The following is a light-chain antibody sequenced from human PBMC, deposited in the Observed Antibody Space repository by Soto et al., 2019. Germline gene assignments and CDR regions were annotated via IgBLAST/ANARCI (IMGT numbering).Light chain of an antibody. CDR1: QSVNNY. J-gene: IGKJ1*01. Sequence: EIVLTQSPATLSLSPGERATLSCRASQSVNNYLVWYQQKPGQAPRALIYDASNGATGIPARFSGSGSGTDFTLTISGLEPEDFAVYYCQQRINAPWTFGQGTKVEIK. V-gene: IGKV3-11*01. CDR2: DAS. CDR3: QQRINAPWT.